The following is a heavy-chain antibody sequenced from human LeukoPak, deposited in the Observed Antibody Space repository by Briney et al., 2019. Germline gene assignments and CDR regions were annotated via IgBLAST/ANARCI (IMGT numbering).Heavy chain of an antibody. CDR3: ARDGYGGNHWFDP. V-gene: IGHV3-30-3*01. D-gene: IGHD4-23*01. CDR1: GFTFSSYA. CDR2: ISYDGSNK. J-gene: IGHJ5*02. Sequence: GGSLRLSCAASGFTFSSYAMHWVRQAPGKGLEWVAVISYDGSNKYYADSVKGRFTISRDNSKNTLYLQMNSLRAEDTAVYYCARDGYGGNHWFDPWGQGTLVTVSS.